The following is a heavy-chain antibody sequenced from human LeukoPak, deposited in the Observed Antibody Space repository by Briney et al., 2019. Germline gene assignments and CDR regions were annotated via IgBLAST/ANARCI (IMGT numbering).Heavy chain of an antibody. CDR2: ISAYNGNT. V-gene: IGHV1-18*01. J-gene: IGHJ3*02. CDR3: ARDRSYCSSTSCYGNDAFDI. D-gene: IGHD2-2*01. CDR1: GYTFTSYG. Sequence: ASVKVSCKASGYTFTSYGISWVRQAPGQGLEWMGWISAYNGNTNYAQKLQGRVTMTTGTSTSTAYMELRSLRSDDTAVYYCARDRSYCSSTSCYGNDAFDIWGQGTMVTVSS.